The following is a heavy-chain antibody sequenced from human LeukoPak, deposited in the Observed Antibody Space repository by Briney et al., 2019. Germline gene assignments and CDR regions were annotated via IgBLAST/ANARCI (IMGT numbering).Heavy chain of an antibody. CDR2: IGTAGDT. J-gene: IGHJ6*04. CDR3: ARAGDYGDYEGMDV. V-gene: IGHV3-13*01. CDR1: GFTFSSYD. D-gene: IGHD4-17*01. Sequence: GGSLRLSCAASGFTFSSYDMHWVRQATGKGLEWVSAIGTAGDTYYPGSVKGRFTISRENAKNSLYLQMNSLRAGDTAVYYCARAGDYGDYEGMDVWGKGTTVTIYS.